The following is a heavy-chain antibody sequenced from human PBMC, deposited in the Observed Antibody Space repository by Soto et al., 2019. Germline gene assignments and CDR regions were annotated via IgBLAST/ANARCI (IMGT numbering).Heavy chain of an antibody. V-gene: IGHV4-59*01. CDR3: ARDTRSYGMDV. J-gene: IGHJ6*02. CDR2: IYYSGST. Sequence: SETLSLTCTVSGGSISSYYWSWIRQPPGKGLEWIGYIYYSGSTNYNPSLKSRVTISVDTSKNQFSLKLSSVTAADTAVYYCARDTRSYGMDVWGQGTTVTVSS. CDR1: GGSISSYY.